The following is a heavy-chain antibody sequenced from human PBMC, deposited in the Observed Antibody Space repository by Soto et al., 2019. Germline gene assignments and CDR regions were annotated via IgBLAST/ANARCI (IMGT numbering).Heavy chain of an antibody. Sequence: QITLTESGPTLVKPTQTLTLTCTFSGFSFSTGSVGVGWIRQHPGESLEFLALIYWDDDKRRSPSLKNRLTITKDTSKNQVVVTLTHMDPEDTGTYFCAHVYWAASGTRYYFDYWGQGTLVTVSS. J-gene: IGHJ4*02. V-gene: IGHV2-5*02. CDR2: IYWDDDK. CDR1: GFSFSTGSVG. CDR3: AHVYWAASGTRYYFDY. D-gene: IGHD6-13*01.